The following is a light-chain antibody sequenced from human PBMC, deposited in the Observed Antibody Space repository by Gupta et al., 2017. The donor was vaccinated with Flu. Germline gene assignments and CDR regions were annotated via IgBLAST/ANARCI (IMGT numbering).Light chain of an antibody. V-gene: IGKV1-39*01. CDR3: QQSYSTPLT. J-gene: IGKJ4*01. Sequence: PSSLSASVGDRVTITCRASQSISSYLNWYQQKPGKAPKLLIYAASRLQSGVPSRFSGSGSGTDFTLTISSLQPEDFATYYCQQSYSTPLTFGGGTKVEIK. CDR1: QSISSY. CDR2: AAS.